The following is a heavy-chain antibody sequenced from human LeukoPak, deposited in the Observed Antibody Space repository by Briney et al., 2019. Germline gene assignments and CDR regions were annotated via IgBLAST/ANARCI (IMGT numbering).Heavy chain of an antibody. CDR1: GFTFSSYG. V-gene: IGHV3-33*01. J-gene: IGHJ4*02. Sequence: GRSLRLSCAASGFTFSSYGMNWVRQAPGKGLEWVAVIWYDGSYTYYADSVKGRFTIFRGNSMNTLYLQMNSLRAEDTAVYYCARGLTEVAGGNPATSRDDYWGQGTLVTVSS. CDR3: ARGLTEVAGGNPATSRDDY. D-gene: IGHD6-13*01. CDR2: IWYDGSYT.